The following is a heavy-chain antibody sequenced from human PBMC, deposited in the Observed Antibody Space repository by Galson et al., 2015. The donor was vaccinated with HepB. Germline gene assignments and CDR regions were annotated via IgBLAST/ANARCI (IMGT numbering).Heavy chain of an antibody. CDR3: AKSPLRLQWLLRFYFDL. CDR1: GFPLRNYA. V-gene: IGHV3-23*01. D-gene: IGHD3-3*01. Sequence: SLRLSCAASGFPLRNYAMSWVRQAPGKGLEWVSTITDSGDSILYAESVKGRFTISRDNSKNTVYLQMNSLRPEDTAVYSCAKSPLRLQWLLRFYFDLWGQGTLVTVSS. J-gene: IGHJ5*02. CDR2: ITDSGDSI.